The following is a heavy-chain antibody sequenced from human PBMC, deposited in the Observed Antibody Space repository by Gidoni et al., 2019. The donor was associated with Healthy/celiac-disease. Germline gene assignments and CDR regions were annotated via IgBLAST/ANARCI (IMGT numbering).Heavy chain of an antibody. J-gene: IGHJ5*02. D-gene: IGHD6-13*01. CDR2: ISSSSSYI. CDR3: ARDQAAAGSFDP. Sequence: EVQLVESGGGLVKPGGSLRLSCAASGFPFSSYSMNWVRQAPGKGLEWVSSISSSSSYIYYADSVKGRFTISRDNAKNSLYLQMNSLRAEDTAVYYCARDQAAAGSFDPWGQGTLVTVSS. CDR1: GFPFSSYS. V-gene: IGHV3-21*01.